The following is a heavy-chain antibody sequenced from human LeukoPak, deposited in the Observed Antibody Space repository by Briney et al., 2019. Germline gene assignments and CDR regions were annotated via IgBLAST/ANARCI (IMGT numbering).Heavy chain of an antibody. D-gene: IGHD3-16*02. Sequence: GGSLRLSCAAAGFAFSSYGMSWVRQAPGKGLEWVSAISGSGGSTYYADSVKGRLTISRDNATNSLYLQMNSLRAEDTAVYYCARHRTASDYWGQGTLVTVSS. V-gene: IGHV3-23*01. CDR1: GFAFSSYG. J-gene: IGHJ4*02. CDR2: ISGSGGST. CDR3: ARHRTASDY.